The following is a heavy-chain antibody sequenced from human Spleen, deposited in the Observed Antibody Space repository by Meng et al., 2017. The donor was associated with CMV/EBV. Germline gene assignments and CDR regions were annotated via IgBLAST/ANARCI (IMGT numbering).Heavy chain of an antibody. Sequence: GESLKISCATSGFTFSSCAMTWVRQIPGKRLEWVSTIDSSGAYTYYADSVKGRFTVSRDNSNNTLYLVLNNLGVDDTAIYYCAKDIWGSANSFDPWGQGTLVTVSS. D-gene: IGHD3-16*01. V-gene: IGHV3-23*01. CDR1: GFTFSSCA. CDR3: AKDIWGSANSFDP. CDR2: IDSSGAYT. J-gene: IGHJ5*02.